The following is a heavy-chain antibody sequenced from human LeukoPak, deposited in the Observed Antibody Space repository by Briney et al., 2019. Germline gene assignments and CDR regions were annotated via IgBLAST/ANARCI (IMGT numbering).Heavy chain of an antibody. J-gene: IGHJ4*02. CDR3: ARDGVSTTPDFDY. CDR1: GYTFTAYY. CDR2: IYPNSGAT. Sequence: ASVKVSCKTSGYTFTAYYMYWLRQAPGQGLECMGWIYPNSGATGYAQNFQGRVTMTRDTSVGTIYMELSRLRSDDTAVYYCARDGVSTTPDFDYWGQGTLVTVSS. D-gene: IGHD2-8*01. V-gene: IGHV1-2*02.